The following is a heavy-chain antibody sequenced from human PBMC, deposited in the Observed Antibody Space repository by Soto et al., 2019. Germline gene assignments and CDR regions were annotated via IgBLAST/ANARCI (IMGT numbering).Heavy chain of an antibody. D-gene: IGHD3-10*01. CDR1: GGTFSSYA. CDR2: IIPIFGTA. CDR3: ARDLGYYGSGSYYKPSFDP. J-gene: IGHJ5*02. V-gene: IGHV1-69*13. Sequence: SVKVSCKASGGTFSSYAISWVRQAPGQGLEWMGGIIPIFGTANYAQKFQGRVTITADESTSTAYMELSSLRSEDTAVYYCARDLGYYGSGSYYKPSFDPWGQGTLVTVSS.